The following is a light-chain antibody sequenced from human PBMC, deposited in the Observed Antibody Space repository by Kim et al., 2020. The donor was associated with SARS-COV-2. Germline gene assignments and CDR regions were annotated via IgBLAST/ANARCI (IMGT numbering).Light chain of an antibody. J-gene: IGLJ2*01. CDR2: QDA. CDR3: QTWDSSTAI. Sequence: VSPGQTAIITCSGDKLGDKYAFWYQQKPGQSPMVVIYQDAKRPSGIPERFSGSSSGNTATLTISGTQPMDEADYYCQTWDSSTAIFGGGTQLIVL. CDR1: KLGDKY. V-gene: IGLV3-1*01.